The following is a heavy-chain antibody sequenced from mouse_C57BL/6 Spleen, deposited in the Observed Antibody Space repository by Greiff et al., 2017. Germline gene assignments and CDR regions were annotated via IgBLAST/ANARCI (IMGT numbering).Heavy chain of an antibody. J-gene: IGHJ3*01. Sequence: VQLQQSGAELVRPGTSVKLSCKASGYTFTSYWMHWVKQRPGQGLEWIGVIDPSDSYTNYNQKFKGKATLTVDTSSSTAYMQLSSLTSEDSAVYYCARVIYYGNYEGFAYWGQGTLVTVSA. V-gene: IGHV1-59*01. D-gene: IGHD2-1*01. CDR3: ARVIYYGNYEGFAY. CDR1: GYTFTSYW. CDR2: IDPSDSYT.